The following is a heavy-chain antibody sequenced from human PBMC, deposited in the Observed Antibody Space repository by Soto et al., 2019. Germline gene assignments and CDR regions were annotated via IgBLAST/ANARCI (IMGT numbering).Heavy chain of an antibody. J-gene: IGHJ4*02. D-gene: IGHD3-22*01. Sequence: LETLSLTCAVYGGSFSGYYWSWIRQPPGKGLEWIGEINHSGSTNYNPSLKSRVTISVDTSKNQFSLKLSSVTAADTAVYYCVGFYYYDSSGYYRDLYYFDYWGQGTLVTVSS. CDR2: INHSGST. CDR3: VGFYYYDSSGYYRDLYYFDY. V-gene: IGHV4-34*01. CDR1: GGSFSGYY.